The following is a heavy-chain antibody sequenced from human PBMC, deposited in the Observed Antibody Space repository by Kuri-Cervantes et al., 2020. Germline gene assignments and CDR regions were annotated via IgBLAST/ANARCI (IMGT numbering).Heavy chain of an antibody. V-gene: IGHV3-66*01. J-gene: IGHJ4*02. D-gene: IGHD3-10*01. CDR3: ARELGRGVISPYLDY. CDR1: GFTFSDYY. Sequence: GGSLRLSCAASGFTFSDYYMSWIRQAPGKGLEWVSVIYSGGSTYYADSVKGRFTISRDNSKNTLYLQMNSLRAEDTAVYYCARELGRGVISPYLDYWGQGTLVTVSS. CDR2: IYSGGST.